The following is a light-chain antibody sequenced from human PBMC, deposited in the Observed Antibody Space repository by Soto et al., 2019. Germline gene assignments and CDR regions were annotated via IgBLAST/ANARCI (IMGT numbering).Light chain of an antibody. CDR2: TAS. Sequence: EIVMTQSPATLSVSPGERATLSCRASQSVSSNYLAWFQQKPGQAPRLLISTASSRATGIPDRFSGSGSGTDFTLTITRLEPEDFAVYYCLQYGSSPHTFGQGTQREI. V-gene: IGKV3-20*01. CDR3: LQYGSSPHT. J-gene: IGKJ5*01. CDR1: QSVSSNY.